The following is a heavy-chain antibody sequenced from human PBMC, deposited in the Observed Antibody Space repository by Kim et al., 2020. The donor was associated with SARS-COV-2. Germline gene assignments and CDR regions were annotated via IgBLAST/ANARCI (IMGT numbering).Heavy chain of an antibody. CDR3: AREGVVVVPAATYYFDY. Sequence: SQTLSLTCAISGDSVSSNSAAWNWIRQSPSRGLEWLGRTYYRSKWSNDYAVSVKSRITINPDTSKNQFSLQLNSVTPEDTAVYYCAREGVVVVPAATYYFDYWGQGTLVTVSS. J-gene: IGHJ4*02. CDR1: GDSVSSNSAA. D-gene: IGHD2-2*01. V-gene: IGHV6-1*01. CDR2: TYYRSKWSN.